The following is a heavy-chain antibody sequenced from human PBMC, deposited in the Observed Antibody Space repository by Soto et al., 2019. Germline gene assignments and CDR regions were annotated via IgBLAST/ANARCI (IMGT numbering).Heavy chain of an antibody. V-gene: IGHV3-23*01. J-gene: IGHJ3*02. CDR3: AKDIQGRGATTGADAFDI. CDR2: ISSSGSNT. Sequence: EVQLLESGGGLVQPGGSLRLSCVGSEFTFSNYAMNWVRQAPGEGPEWVSLISSSGSNTYYADSVKGRFSISRDNSKNTLYLQMNSLRVEDTAIYYCAKDIQGRGATTGADAFDIWGQGTLVTVSS. CDR1: EFTFSNYA. D-gene: IGHD1-1*01.